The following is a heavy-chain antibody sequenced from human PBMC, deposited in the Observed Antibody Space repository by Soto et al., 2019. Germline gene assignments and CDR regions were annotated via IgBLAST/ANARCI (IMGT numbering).Heavy chain of an antibody. J-gene: IGHJ6*01. CDR1: GYTFTSYG. Sequence: ASVKVSCKASGYTFTSYGISWVRQAPGQGLEWMGWISAYNGNTNYAQKLQGRVTMTTDTSTSTAYMELRSLRSDDTAVYYCARVWKMELPRSYGMQVLGQGTTVNVSS. CDR3: ARVWKMELPRSYGMQV. V-gene: IGHV1-18*04. CDR2: ISAYNGNT. D-gene: IGHD1-7*01.